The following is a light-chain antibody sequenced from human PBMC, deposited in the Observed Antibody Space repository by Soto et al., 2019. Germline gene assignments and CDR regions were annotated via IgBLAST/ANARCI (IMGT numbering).Light chain of an antibody. Sequence: IQMTQSPSSVSASVEGGVPVTCRASQDISGRLAWFQQKPGKAPNFLISHASRLQNGVPSRFSGSESGTDCTLTISGLQPEDVATYYCLQAASFPRTLGQGTKVDI. CDR1: QDISGR. V-gene: IGKV1-12*01. J-gene: IGKJ1*01. CDR3: LQAASFPRT. CDR2: HAS.